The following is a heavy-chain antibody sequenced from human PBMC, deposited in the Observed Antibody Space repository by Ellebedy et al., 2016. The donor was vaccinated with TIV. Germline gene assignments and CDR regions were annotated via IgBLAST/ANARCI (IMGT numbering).Heavy chain of an antibody. V-gene: IGHV3-72*01. D-gene: IGHD1-1*01. J-gene: IGHJ4*02. Sequence: PGGSLRLSCAVSGFILSDHDMDWVRQAPGKGLEWVGRTRNKPNNYTTEYAASVKGRFTISRDDSKNSLYLQMNSLRAEDTAVYYCAREKSGHKWNDGFDSWGQGTLVTVSS. CDR1: GFILSDHD. CDR2: TRNKPNNYTT. CDR3: AREKSGHKWNDGFDS.